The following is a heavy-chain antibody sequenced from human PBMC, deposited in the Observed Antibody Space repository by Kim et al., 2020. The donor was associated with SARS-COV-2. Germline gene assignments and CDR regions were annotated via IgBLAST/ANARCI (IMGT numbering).Heavy chain of an antibody. J-gene: IGHJ6*02. CDR3: ARDKLYGDPNYYYYYGMDV. Sequence: GRFTISRDNAKNSLYLQMNSLRAEDTAVYYCARDKLYGDPNYYYYYGMDVWGQGTTVTVSS. D-gene: IGHD4-17*01. V-gene: IGHV3-48*03.